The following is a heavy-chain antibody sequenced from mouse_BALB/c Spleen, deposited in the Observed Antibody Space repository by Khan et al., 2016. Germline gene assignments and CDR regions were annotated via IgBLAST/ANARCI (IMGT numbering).Heavy chain of an antibody. CDR3: ASPYYGSSYGDY. V-gene: IGHV14-3*02. Sequence: VQLKQSGAELVKPGASVKLSCTASGFNIKDTYMHWVKQRPEQGLAWIGRIDPANGNTKYDPKFQGKATITADTSSNTAYLQLSNLTSEDTAVYYCASPYYGSSYGDYWGQGTTLTVSS. D-gene: IGHD1-1*01. CDR1: GFNIKDTY. J-gene: IGHJ2*01. CDR2: IDPANGNT.